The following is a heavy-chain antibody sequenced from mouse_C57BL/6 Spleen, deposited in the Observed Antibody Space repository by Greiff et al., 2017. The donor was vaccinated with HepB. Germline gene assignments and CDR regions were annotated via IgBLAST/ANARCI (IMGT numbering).Heavy chain of an antibody. D-gene: IGHD2-4*01. Sequence: QVQLQQPGAELVRPGSSVKLSCKASGYTFTSYWMDWVKQRPGQGLEWIGNIYPSDSETHYNQKFKDKATLTVDKSSSTAYMQLSSLTSEDSAVYYCARGQGLRLAYWGQGTLVTVSA. CDR3: ARGQGLRLAY. CDR1: GYTFTSYW. V-gene: IGHV1-61*01. CDR2: IYPSDSET. J-gene: IGHJ3*01.